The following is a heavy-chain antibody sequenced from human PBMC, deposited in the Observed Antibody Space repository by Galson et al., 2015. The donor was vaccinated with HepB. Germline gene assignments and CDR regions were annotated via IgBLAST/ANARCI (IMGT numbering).Heavy chain of an antibody. J-gene: IGHJ4*02. CDR2: MYHTGST. V-gene: IGHV4-59*08. Sequence: SETLSLTCTVSGGSISRHYWTWIRQSPGKGLEWIAYMYHTGSTRYNPSLMSRVTISMDTSKNQFSLRLGSMTAADTGVYFCARLYSTTWYVDYWGQGALVTVSS. CDR1: GGSISRHY. CDR3: ARLYSTTWYVDY. D-gene: IGHD6-13*01.